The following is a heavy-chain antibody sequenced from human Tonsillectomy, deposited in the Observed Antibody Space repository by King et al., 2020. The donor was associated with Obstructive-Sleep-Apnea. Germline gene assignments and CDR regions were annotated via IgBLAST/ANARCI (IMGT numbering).Heavy chain of an antibody. CDR3: AGGQAVRYFDDLGFGGGDYINWFDP. CDR1: GFTFDDYG. Sequence: VQLVESGGGVVRPGGSLRLSCAASGFTFDDYGMSWVRQAPGKGLEWVSGMNWIGGSTVYADAVNGRFTVSRDKAKNSLYLQMNSLGAEDTALYLCAGGQAVRYFDDLGFGGGDYINWFDPWGQGTLVTVSS. CDR2: MNWIGGST. J-gene: IGHJ5*02. V-gene: IGHV3-20*01. D-gene: IGHD3-9*01.